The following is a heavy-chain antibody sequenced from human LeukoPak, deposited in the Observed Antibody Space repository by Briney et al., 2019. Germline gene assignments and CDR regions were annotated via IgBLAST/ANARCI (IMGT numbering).Heavy chain of an antibody. D-gene: IGHD6-19*01. CDR1: GFTFSSYS. J-gene: IGHJ4*02. CDR2: ISSSSSYI. V-gene: IGHV3-21*01. CDR3: ARDLGSGWLSTFDY. Sequence: PGGSLRLSCAASGFTFSSYSMNWVRQAPGKGLEWVSSISSSSSYIYYADSVKGRFTISRDNAKNSLYLQMNSLRAEDTAVYYCARDLGSGWLSTFDYWGQGTLVTVSS.